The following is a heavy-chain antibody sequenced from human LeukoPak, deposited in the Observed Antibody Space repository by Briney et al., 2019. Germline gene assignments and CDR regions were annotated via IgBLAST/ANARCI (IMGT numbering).Heavy chain of an antibody. D-gene: IGHD5-18*01. J-gene: IGHJ4*02. CDR1: GFTFSSYS. V-gene: IGHV3-21*01. Sequence: GGSLTLTCAASGFTFSSYSMNWVRQAPGKGLEWVSSLSTGSSYIYYADSVKGRFTISRDNAKNSLYLQMNSLRAEDTAVYYCARGRGSYGSLYSLDFWGRGTVVTVSS. CDR2: LSTGSSYI. CDR3: ARGRGSYGSLYSLDF.